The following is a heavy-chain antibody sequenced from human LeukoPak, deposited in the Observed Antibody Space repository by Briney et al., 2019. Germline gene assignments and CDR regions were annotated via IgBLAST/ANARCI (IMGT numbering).Heavy chain of an antibody. CDR3: AKGGSPSHNWVNS. V-gene: IGHV3-30*02. CDR1: GFTFSDYG. CDR2: IRNDGSYE. Sequence: TGGSLRLSCAASGFTFSDYGMHWVRQAPGKGLEWVAFIRNDGSYEYYPDSVKGRFTISRDNSRNALFLQMNSLRAEDTAVYYCAKGGSPSHNWVNSWGQGTLVTVSS. J-gene: IGHJ5*01. D-gene: IGHD2-15*01.